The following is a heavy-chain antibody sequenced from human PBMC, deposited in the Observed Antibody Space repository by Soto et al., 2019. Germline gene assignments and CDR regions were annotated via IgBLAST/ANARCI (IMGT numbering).Heavy chain of an antibody. CDR3: ARGVYGSVNYYPVPSAFDI. V-gene: IGHV1-69*06. D-gene: IGHD3-10*01. J-gene: IGHJ3*02. Sequence: QVQLEQSGAEVKKPGSSVKISCKASGGTLSDHGVSWLRQAPGQGLEWVGGTIPVFNTAKYAPKFQGRVTIAADKSTNIAYMELGRLRSDDTAFYYCARGVYGSVNYYPVPSAFDILGQGTLVIVSS. CDR1: GGTLSDHG. CDR2: TIPVFNTA.